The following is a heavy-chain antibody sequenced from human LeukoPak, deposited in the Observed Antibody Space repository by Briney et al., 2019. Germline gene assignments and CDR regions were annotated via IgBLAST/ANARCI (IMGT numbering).Heavy chain of an antibody. CDR1: GYTFTSYG. V-gene: IGHV1-18*01. J-gene: IGHJ3*02. Sequence: GASVKVSCKASGYTFTSYGISWVRQAPGQGLEWMGWISAYNGNTNYAQKLQGRVTMTTDTSTSTAYMELRSLRSDDTAVYYCARLCGGDCYGAFDIWGQGTMVTVSP. CDR2: ISAYNGNT. D-gene: IGHD2-21*02. CDR3: ARLCGGDCYGAFDI.